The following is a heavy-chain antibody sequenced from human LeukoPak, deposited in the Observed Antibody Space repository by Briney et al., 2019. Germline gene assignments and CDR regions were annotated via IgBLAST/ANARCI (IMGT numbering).Heavy chain of an antibody. CDR2: IYYSGST. D-gene: IGHD3-22*01. CDR3: ARVFYDSSGYYYSAIGY. V-gene: IGHV4-30-4*01. J-gene: IGHJ4*02. CDR1: GGSISSGDYY. Sequence: SETLSLTCTVSGGSISSGDYYWSWIRQPPGKGLEWIGYIYYSGSTYYNPSLKSRVTISVDTSKNQFSLKLSSVTAADTAVYYCARVFYDSSGYYYSAIGYWGQGTLVTVSS.